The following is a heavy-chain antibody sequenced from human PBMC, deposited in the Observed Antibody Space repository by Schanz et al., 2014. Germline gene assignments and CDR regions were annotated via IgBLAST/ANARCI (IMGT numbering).Heavy chain of an antibody. Sequence: QVQLVESGGGLVQPGRSLRLSCAASGFTFSRSGMHWVRQAPGKGLEWVAIIWFDGSNKYYADSVKGRFTISTDNSKNTLFLQMNSLRAEDTAVYYYAKDYRTGAIDYWGQGTLVTVSS. V-gene: IGHV3-33*06. CDR2: IWFDGSNK. CDR3: AKDYRTGAIDY. D-gene: IGHD7-27*01. CDR1: GFTFSRSG. J-gene: IGHJ4*02.